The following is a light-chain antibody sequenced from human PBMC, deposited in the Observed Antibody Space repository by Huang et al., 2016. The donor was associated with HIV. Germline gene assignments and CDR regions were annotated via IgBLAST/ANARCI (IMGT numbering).Light chain of an antibody. V-gene: IGKV1-39*01. CDR3: QQTYSTPWT. CDR2: AAS. J-gene: IGKJ1*01. Sequence: DIQMIQSPSSLSASVGDRVTITCRASQRISSYLNWYQQIPGKAPKVLIYAASNLQSGVPSRFSGSGSGTDFTLTISSLQPEDFSTYYCQQTYSTPWTFGQGTKVEIK. CDR1: QRISSY.